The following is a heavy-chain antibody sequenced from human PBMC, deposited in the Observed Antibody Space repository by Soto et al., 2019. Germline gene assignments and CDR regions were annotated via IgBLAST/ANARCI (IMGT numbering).Heavy chain of an antibody. CDR2: IYYSGST. CDR1: GGSISSGDYY. V-gene: IGHV4-30-4*01. Sequence: SETLSLTCTVSGGSISSGDYYWSWIRQPPGKGLERIGYIYYSGSTYYNPSLKSRVTISVDTSKNQFSLKLSSVTAADTAVYYCARDSISYYYDSSGHHNFDYWGQGTLVTVSA. J-gene: IGHJ4*02. D-gene: IGHD3-22*01. CDR3: ARDSISYYYDSSGHHNFDY.